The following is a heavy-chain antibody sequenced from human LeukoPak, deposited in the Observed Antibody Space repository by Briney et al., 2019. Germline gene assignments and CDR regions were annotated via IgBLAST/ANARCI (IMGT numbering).Heavy chain of an antibody. J-gene: IGHJ4*02. CDR1: GGTFSSYA. V-gene: IGHV1-69*04. Sequence: ASVKVSCKASGGTFSSYAISWVRQAPGQGLEWMGRIIPILGIANYAQKFQGRVTITADKSTSTAYMELSSLRSEDTAVYYCAREGVADSSGYYYESFDYWGQGTLVTVSS. D-gene: IGHD3-22*01. CDR2: IIPILGIA. CDR3: AREGVADSSGYYYESFDY.